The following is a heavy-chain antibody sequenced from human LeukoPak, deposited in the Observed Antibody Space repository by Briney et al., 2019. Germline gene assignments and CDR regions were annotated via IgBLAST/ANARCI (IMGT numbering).Heavy chain of an antibody. Sequence: GGSLRLSCAASGFTVSSNYMSWVRQAPGKGLEWVSAISGSGGSTYYADSVKGRFTISRDNSKNTLYLQMNSLRAEDTAVYYCAKVAKTTVAGLYFDYWGQGTLVTVSS. D-gene: IGHD6-19*01. V-gene: IGHV3-23*01. CDR3: AKVAKTTVAGLYFDY. CDR1: GFTVSSNY. CDR2: ISGSGGST. J-gene: IGHJ4*02.